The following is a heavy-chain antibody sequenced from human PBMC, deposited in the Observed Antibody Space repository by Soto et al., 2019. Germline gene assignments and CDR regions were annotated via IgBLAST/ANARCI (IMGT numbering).Heavy chain of an antibody. Sequence: SETLSLTCAVSGYSINSDYYWGWIRQPPGKGLEWMGSVDHSGRTYYSPSLRSRLTIFIDTSKNQFSLRLTSVTAADTARYFCAKKGYYPSGKINLFDSWGPGTLVTVSS. CDR1: GYSINSDYY. CDR3: AKKGYYPSGKINLFDS. D-gene: IGHD3-10*01. CDR2: VDHSGRT. J-gene: IGHJ4*02. V-gene: IGHV4-38-2*01.